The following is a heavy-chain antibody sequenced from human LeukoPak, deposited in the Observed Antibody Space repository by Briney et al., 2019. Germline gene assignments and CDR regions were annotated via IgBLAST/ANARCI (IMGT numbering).Heavy chain of an antibody. D-gene: IGHD7-27*01. J-gene: IGHJ6*02. CDR1: GFTFNNYG. Sequence: GGSLRLSCAASGFTFNNYGMHWVRQAPGNGLEWVAIMWYDGGNKHYADSVKGRFTISRDNSKNTLYLQMNSLRAEDTAVYYCARGTGAYFYRMDVWGQGTTVTVSS. V-gene: IGHV3-33*01. CDR2: MWYDGGNK. CDR3: ARGTGAYFYRMDV.